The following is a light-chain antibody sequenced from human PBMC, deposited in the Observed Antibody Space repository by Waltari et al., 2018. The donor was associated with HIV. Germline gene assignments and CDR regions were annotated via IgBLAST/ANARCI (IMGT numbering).Light chain of an antibody. J-gene: IGKJ3*01. CDR3: QQTYSPPLT. V-gene: IGKV1-39*01. Sequence: DIQLTQSPSSLSASIGDRVTMTCRASQIITSCLNWYRQTPGKAPELLIYAASVLQSGVPSRFSASGSGTDYTLTISSAQPEDFATYFFQQTYSPPLTFGPGTKVDVK. CDR1: QIITSC. CDR2: AAS.